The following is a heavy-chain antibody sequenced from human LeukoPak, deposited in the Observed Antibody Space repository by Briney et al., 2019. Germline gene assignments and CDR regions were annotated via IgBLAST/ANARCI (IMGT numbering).Heavy chain of an antibody. J-gene: IGHJ4*02. V-gene: IGHV4-34*01. CDR3: ARLLAGTFDY. D-gene: IGHD6-19*01. CDR1: GGSFSGYY. CDR2: INHSGST. Sequence: PSETLSLTCTVYGGSFSGYYWSWIRQPPGKGLEWIGEINHSGSTNYNPSLKSRVTISVDTSKNQFSLKLSSVTAADTAVYYCARLLAGTFDYWGQGTLVTVSS.